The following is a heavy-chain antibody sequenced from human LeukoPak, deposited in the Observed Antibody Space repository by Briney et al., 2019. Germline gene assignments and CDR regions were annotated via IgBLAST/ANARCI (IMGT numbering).Heavy chain of an antibody. Sequence: PGGSLRLSCAASGFTFSSYSMNWVRQAPGKGLEWVSYISSSSSTIYYADSVKGRFTISRDNAKNSLYLQMNSLRAEDTAVSYCARVSPRGYSYGILAFDIWGQGTMVTVSS. J-gene: IGHJ3*02. V-gene: IGHV3-48*04. D-gene: IGHD5-18*01. CDR1: GFTFSSYS. CDR3: ARVSPRGYSYGILAFDI. CDR2: ISSSSSTI.